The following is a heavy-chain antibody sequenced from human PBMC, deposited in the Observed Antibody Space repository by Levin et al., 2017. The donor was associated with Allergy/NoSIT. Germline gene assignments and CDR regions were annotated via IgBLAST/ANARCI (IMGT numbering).Heavy chain of an antibody. CDR1: GFTFDDYT. V-gene: IGHV3-43*01. CDR2: ISWDGGST. J-gene: IGHJ4*02. Sequence: GESLKISCAASGFTFDDYTMHWVRQAPGKGLEWVSLISWDGGSTYYADSVKGRFTISRDNSKNSLYLQMNSLRTEDTALYYCAKDIRGFGSGSTCFDYWGQGTLVTVSS. D-gene: IGHD3-10*01. CDR3: AKDIRGFGSGSTCFDY.